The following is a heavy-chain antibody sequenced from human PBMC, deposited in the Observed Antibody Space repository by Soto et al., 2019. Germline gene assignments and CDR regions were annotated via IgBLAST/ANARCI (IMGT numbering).Heavy chain of an antibody. CDR1: GFSLSRYG. CDR3: ARDLNYWSLLIDH. CDR2: LWSDGIKT. D-gene: IGHD2-8*02. Sequence: PGGSLRLSCTASGFSLSRYGLHWVRKAPGKGLEWVAGLWSDGIKTSYTDSVKGRFTISRDTSKNMFYLQMNSLGAEETAVYYCARDLNYWSLLIDHWGQGTLVTVSS. V-gene: IGHV3-33*01. J-gene: IGHJ4*02.